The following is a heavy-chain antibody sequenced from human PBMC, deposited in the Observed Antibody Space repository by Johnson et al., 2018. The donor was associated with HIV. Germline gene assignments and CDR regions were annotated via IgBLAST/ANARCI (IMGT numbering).Heavy chain of an antibody. D-gene: IGHD1-1*01. CDR1: GFTFSGSA. CDR2: IRSKANSYAT. V-gene: IGHV3-73*01. Sequence: VQLVESGGGVVQPGGSLKLSCAASGFTFSGSAMHWVRQASGKGLEWVGRIRSKANSYATAYAASVKGRFIISRDDSKTTAYLQMNSLRAEDTAVYYCARGYTWNDVTIWGQGTMVTVSS. J-gene: IGHJ3*02. CDR3: ARGYTWNDVTI.